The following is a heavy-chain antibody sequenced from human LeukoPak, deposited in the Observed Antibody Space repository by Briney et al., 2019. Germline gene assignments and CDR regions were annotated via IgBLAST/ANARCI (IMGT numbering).Heavy chain of an antibody. D-gene: IGHD3-22*01. CDR3: ARTPDYYYDSSGYLNWFDP. J-gene: IGHJ5*02. CDR1: GYTFTSYG. V-gene: IGHV1-18*01. CDR2: ISAYNGNT. Sequence: ASVKVSCKASGYTFTSYGISWVRQAPGQGLEWMGWISAYNGNTNYAQKLQGRVTMTTDTSTSTAYVELRSLRSDDTAVYYCARTPDYYYDSSGYLNWFDPWGQGTLVTVSS.